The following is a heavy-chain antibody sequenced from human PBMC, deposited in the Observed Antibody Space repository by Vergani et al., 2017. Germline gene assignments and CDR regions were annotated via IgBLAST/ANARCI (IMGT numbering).Heavy chain of an antibody. CDR3: ARGGPVFWSGDKNYYYYYYMDV. D-gene: IGHD3-3*01. CDR2: IYTSGST. CDR1: GGSISSGSYY. V-gene: IGHV4-61*02. Sequence: QVQLQESGPGLVKPSQTLSLTCTVSGGSISSGSYYWSWIRQPAGKGLEWIGRIYTSGSTNYNPSLKSRVTISVDTSKNQFSLKLSSVTAADTAVYYCARGGPVFWSGDKNYYYYYYMDVWGKGTTVTVSS. J-gene: IGHJ6*03.